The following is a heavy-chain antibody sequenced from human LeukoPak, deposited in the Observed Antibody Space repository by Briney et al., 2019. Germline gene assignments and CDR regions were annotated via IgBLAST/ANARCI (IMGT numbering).Heavy chain of an antibody. J-gene: IGHJ4*02. CDR3: APSTGVVVAATGGSASA. Sequence: GGSLRLSCAASGFTFSSYGMHWVRQAPGKGLEWVAVISYDGSNKYYADSVKGRFTISRDNSKNTLYLQMNSLRAEDTAVYYCAPSTGVVVAATGGSASAWGQGTLVTVSS. V-gene: IGHV3-30*03. CDR2: ISYDGSNK. CDR1: GFTFSSYG. D-gene: IGHD2-15*01.